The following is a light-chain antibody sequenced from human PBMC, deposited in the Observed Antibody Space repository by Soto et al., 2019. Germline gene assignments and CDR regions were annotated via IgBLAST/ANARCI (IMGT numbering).Light chain of an antibody. CDR1: RSDVGGYNL. CDR2: DDI. Sequence: QSGLTQTASVSGSPGQSITMSCTGTRSDVGGYNLVSWYQLHPGRAPKLLIHDDIKRPSGVSDRFSGSKSGNTASLTISGLQAEDEADYYCCSYTSSSSLGVFGGGTKLTVL. CDR3: CSYTSSSSLGV. V-gene: IGLV2-14*02. J-gene: IGLJ3*02.